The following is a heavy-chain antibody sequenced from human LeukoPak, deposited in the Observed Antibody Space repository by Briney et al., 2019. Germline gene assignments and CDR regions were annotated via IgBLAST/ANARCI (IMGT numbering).Heavy chain of an antibody. V-gene: IGHV3-21*01. D-gene: IGHD3-16*01. J-gene: IGHJ6*02. CDR1: GFTFSSDS. CDR3: ARSNGHLGYYYYRMDV. CDR2: IFSSSSYI. Sequence: PGGSLRLSCAASGFTFSSDSMNWVRQSPGKGLEWVSSIFSSSSYIYYADSVKGRFTISRDNAKNSLYLQMNSLRVEDTAVYYCARSNGHLGYYYYRMDVWGQGTTVTVSS.